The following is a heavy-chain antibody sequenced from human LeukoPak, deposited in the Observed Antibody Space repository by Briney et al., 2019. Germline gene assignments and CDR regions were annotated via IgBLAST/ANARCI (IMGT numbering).Heavy chain of an antibody. CDR1: GFTFSDYY. J-gene: IGHJ4*02. D-gene: IGHD4-23*01. CDR2: ISSSGSTI. CDR3: ARDPDYGGNSYYFDY. V-gene: IGHV3-11*04. Sequence: GGSLRLSCAASGFTFSDYYMSWIRQAPWKGLEWVSYISSSGSTIYYADSVKGRFTISRDNAKNSLYLQMNSLRAEDTAVYYCARDPDYGGNSYYFDYWGQGTLVTVSS.